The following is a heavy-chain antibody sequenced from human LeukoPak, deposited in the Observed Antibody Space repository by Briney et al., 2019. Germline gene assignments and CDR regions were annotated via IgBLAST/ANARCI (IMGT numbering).Heavy chain of an antibody. CDR3: AKDAGPHIFYCSSTSCSPGWFDP. V-gene: IGHV3-23*01. CDR1: GFTFSSYA. J-gene: IGHJ5*02. CDR2: ISGSGGST. D-gene: IGHD2-2*01. Sequence: QPGGSLRLSCAASGFTFSSYAMSWVRQAPGKGLEWVSAISGSGGSTYSADSVKGRFTISRDNSKNTLYLQMNSLRAEDTAVYYCAKDAGPHIFYCSSTSCSPGWFDPWGQGTLVTVSS.